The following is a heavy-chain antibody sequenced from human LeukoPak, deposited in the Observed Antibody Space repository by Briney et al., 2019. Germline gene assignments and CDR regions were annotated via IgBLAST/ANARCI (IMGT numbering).Heavy chain of an antibody. Sequence: SQTLCLTCTVSGFSISSVDYCWSWIRPPPGKGLEWIAYIYYSGSSYYNPSLKSRVTISLDTSKNQFSLKLRSVSAADTGLYYCARAYYDIFNGYYYFDSWGQGTLVTVSS. CDR3: ARAYYDIFNGYYYFDS. V-gene: IGHV4-30-4*08. CDR2: IYYSGSS. D-gene: IGHD3-9*01. CDR1: GFSISSVDYC. J-gene: IGHJ4*02.